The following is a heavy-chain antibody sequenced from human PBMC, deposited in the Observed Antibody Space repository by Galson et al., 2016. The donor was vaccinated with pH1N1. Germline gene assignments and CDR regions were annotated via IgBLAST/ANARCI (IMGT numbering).Heavy chain of an antibody. Sequence: SVKVSCKASGFNFGRFAIHWVRQAPGQGLERMGWINAANTNTRYSQKLQGRGTITRDTSASTAYLEVNSLKSEDTAVYFCARELADSTMDRRFDPWGQGTLVIVSS. CDR2: INAANTNT. CDR3: ARELADSTMDRRFDP. CDR1: GFNFGRFA. D-gene: IGHD5-18*01. V-gene: IGHV1-3*01. J-gene: IGHJ5*02.